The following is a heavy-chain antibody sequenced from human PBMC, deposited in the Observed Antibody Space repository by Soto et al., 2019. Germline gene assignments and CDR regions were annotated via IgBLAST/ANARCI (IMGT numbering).Heavy chain of an antibody. CDR1: GFSVSSDY. J-gene: IGHJ6*02. CDR3: ARDQARYYGFWRPNYGMDV. V-gene: IGHV3-74*01. CDR2: SNSDGSST. Sequence: GGSLRLSCAASGFSVSSDYMNCVRQATGKGLVWLSHSNSDGSSTSYADSVKGRFTISRDNAKNTLYLQMNSLRAEDTAVYYCARDQARYYGFWRPNYGMDVWGQGTTVTVSS. D-gene: IGHD3-3*01.